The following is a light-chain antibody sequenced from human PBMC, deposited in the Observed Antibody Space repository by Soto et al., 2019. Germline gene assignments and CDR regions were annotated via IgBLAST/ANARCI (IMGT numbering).Light chain of an antibody. V-gene: IGKV2-28*01. CDR1: QSLLHSNGYNY. Sequence: DIVMTQSPLSLPVTPGEPASISCRSSQSLLHSNGYNYLDWYVQKPGQSPQLLIYLGSNRASGVPDRFSGSGSGTDFTLKISRVEAEDVGVYYSMQALQTPPMYTFGQGTKLEIK. CDR3: MQALQTPPMYT. CDR2: LGS. J-gene: IGKJ2*01.